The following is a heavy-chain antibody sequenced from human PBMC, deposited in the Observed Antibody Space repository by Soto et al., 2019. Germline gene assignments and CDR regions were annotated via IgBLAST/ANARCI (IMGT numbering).Heavy chain of an antibody. Sequence: EVQLVESGGGLVKPGGSLRLSCAASGFTFSSYSMHWVRQAPGKGLEWVSSISSSSSYIYYADSVKGRFTISRDNAKNSLYLQMNSLRAEDTAVYYGERDLGGDESEYYFDCWGQGTLVTVSS. CDR1: GFTFSSYS. J-gene: IGHJ4*02. CDR2: ISSSSSYI. V-gene: IGHV3-21*01. CDR3: ERDLGGDESEYYFDC. D-gene: IGHD2-21*02.